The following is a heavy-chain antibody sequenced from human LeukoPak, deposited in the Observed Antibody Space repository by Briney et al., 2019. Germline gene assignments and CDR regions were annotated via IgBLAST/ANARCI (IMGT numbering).Heavy chain of an antibody. D-gene: IGHD3-22*01. CDR3: ARAHYYDSSGYYYYGMDV. Sequence: QPGGSLRLSCAASGFTFSSYAMHWVRQAPGKGLEYVSAISSNGGSTYYANSVKGRFTISRDNSKNTLYLQMGSLRAEDMAVYYCARAHYYDSSGYYYYGMDVWGQGTTVTVSS. CDR1: GFTFSSYA. J-gene: IGHJ6*02. V-gene: IGHV3-64*01. CDR2: ISSNGGST.